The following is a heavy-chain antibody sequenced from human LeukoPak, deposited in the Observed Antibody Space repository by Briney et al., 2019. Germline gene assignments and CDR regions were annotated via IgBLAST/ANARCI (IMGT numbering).Heavy chain of an antibody. CDR1: GFTVSTYY. Sequence: GGSLRLSCAASGFTVSTYYMSWLRQAPGKGLEWVSVLYSDGKTYYADSVKGRFTISRDNSKNTLYLQMNSLGVEDTAVYYCARELLGRAVGWDYWGQGTLVTVSS. D-gene: IGHD2-8*02. CDR3: ARELLGRAVGWDY. V-gene: IGHV3-66*01. J-gene: IGHJ4*02. CDR2: LYSDGKT.